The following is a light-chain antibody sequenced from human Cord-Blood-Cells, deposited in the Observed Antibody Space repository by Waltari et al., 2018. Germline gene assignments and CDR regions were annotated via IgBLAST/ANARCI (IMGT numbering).Light chain of an antibody. CDR3: QQYNNWPPYT. J-gene: IGKJ2*01. V-gene: IGKV3-15*01. Sequence: EIVMTQSPANLSVSPGERATLSCRASQSVSSNLAWYKQKPGQAPRLLIYGASTRATGIPARFSGSGSGTEFTLTISSLQSEDFAVYYCQQYNNWPPYTFGQGTKLEIK. CDR1: QSVSSN. CDR2: GAS.